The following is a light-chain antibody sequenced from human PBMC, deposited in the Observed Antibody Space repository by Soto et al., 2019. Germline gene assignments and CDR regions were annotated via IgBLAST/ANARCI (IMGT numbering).Light chain of an antibody. CDR1: QSISSTY. CDR3: QQYRSSLFT. V-gene: IGKV3-20*01. Sequence: EIVLTQSPGTLSLSPGERATLSCRASQSISSTYLAWYQQKPGQAPRLLIYGASSRATGIPDRFSGSGSGTDFALTISRLEPEDSAVYSCQQYRSSLFTFGPGTKVDIK. CDR2: GAS. J-gene: IGKJ3*01.